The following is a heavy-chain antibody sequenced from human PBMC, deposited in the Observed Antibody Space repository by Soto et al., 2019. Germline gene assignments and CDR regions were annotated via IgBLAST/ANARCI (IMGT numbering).Heavy chain of an antibody. Sequence: GGSLRLSCAASGFSFSSYAMSWVRQAPGKGLEWVSAISGSGVSTYYAESVKGRFTISRDNSKNTLYLQMNSLRAEDTAVYYCARDYDFWSGYSRRGMDVWGQGTTVTVSS. CDR2: ISGSGVST. CDR3: ARDYDFWSGYSRRGMDV. CDR1: GFSFSSYA. D-gene: IGHD3-3*01. V-gene: IGHV3-23*01. J-gene: IGHJ6*02.